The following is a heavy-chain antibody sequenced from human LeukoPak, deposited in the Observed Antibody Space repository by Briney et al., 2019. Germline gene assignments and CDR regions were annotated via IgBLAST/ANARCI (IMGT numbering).Heavy chain of an antibody. Sequence: SETLSLTCAVYGGSFSGYYWSWSREPPGKGREWRGEINHRGSTKYNPYLKSRVPISVDTSKNQFSLKLSSVTAADTAVYYCARGTGSIVVVPAAMFRGYYYFDYWGQGTLVTVSS. D-gene: IGHD2-2*01. CDR2: INHRGST. V-gene: IGHV4-34*01. CDR3: ARGTGSIVVVPAAMFRGYYYFDY. J-gene: IGHJ4*02. CDR1: GGSFSGYY.